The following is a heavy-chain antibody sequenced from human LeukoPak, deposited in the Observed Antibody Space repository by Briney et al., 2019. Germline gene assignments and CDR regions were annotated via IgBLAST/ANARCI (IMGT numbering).Heavy chain of an antibody. Sequence: GGSLRLSCAASGFTFSSCTMNWVRQAPGKGLEWVSSISSSSSYIYYADSVKGRFIISRDNSKNTLYLQMNSLRAEDTAVYYCAKSNGYGLIDIWGQGTMVTVSS. CDR3: AKSNGYGLIDI. D-gene: IGHD3-22*01. V-gene: IGHV3-21*04. J-gene: IGHJ3*02. CDR2: ISSSSSYI. CDR1: GFTFSSCT.